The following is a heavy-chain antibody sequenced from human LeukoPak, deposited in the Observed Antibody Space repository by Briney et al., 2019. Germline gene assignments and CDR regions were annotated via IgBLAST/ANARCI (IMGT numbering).Heavy chain of an antibody. Sequence: SVKVSCKASGGTFSSYAISWVRQAPGQGLEWMGGIIPIFGTANYAQKFQGRVTITAGKSTSTAYMELSSLRSGDTAVYYCASFPWVFTVGSPRARADSWWFDPWGQGTLVTVSS. CDR2: IIPIFGTA. D-gene: IGHD3-10*01. J-gene: IGHJ5*02. CDR1: GGTFSSYA. V-gene: IGHV1-69*06. CDR3: ASFPWVFTVGSPRARADSWWFDP.